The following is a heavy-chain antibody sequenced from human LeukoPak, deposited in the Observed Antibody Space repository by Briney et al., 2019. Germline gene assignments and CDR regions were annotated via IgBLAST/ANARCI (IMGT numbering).Heavy chain of an antibody. CDR2: IYYSGST. V-gene: IGHV4-59*01. CDR3: ARFGDRWLPEDDAFDI. D-gene: IGHD5-24*01. J-gene: IGHJ3*02. Sequence: SETLSLTCTDSGGSISSYYWSRIRQPPGKGLEWIGYIYYSGSTNYNPSLKSRVTISVDTSKNQFSLKLSSVTAADTAVYYCARFGDRWLPEDDAFDIWGQGTMVTVSS. CDR1: GGSISSYY.